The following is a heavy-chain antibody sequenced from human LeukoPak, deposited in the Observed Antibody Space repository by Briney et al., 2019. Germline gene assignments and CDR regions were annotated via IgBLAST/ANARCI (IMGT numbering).Heavy chain of an antibody. CDR1: RFTFSSYG. Sequence: GGSLRLSYATSRFTFSSYGMHWVRQAPGKGLEWVVFIRYDGSIKYYADSVKGRFTISRDNSRNTLYLQMNYLRAEDTAVYYCAKDIGAVAGTHYFDYWGQGTLVTVSS. J-gene: IGHJ4*02. CDR3: AKDIGAVAGTHYFDY. CDR2: IRYDGSIK. D-gene: IGHD6-19*01. V-gene: IGHV3-30*02.